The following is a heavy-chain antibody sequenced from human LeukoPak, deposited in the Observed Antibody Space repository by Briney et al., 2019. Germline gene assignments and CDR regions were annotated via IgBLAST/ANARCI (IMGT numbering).Heavy chain of an antibody. V-gene: IGHV4-59*01. CDR1: GASMSNYY. CDR2: IYYSGST. J-gene: IGHJ4*02. D-gene: IGHD3-9*01. Sequence: SETLSLTCNVSGASMSNYYWVWIRQPPGKGLEWIGYIYYSGSTNYNPSLKSRVTISVDTSKNQFSLKLSSVTAADTAVYYCARLRVILTGYPLDYWGQGTLVTVSS. CDR3: ARLRVILTGYPLDY.